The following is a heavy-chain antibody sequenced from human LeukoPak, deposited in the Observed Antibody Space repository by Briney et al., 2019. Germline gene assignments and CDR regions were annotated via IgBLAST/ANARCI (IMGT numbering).Heavy chain of an antibody. CDR2: VDPEGGET. V-gene: IGHV1-69-2*01. CDR1: GYTFTDYY. CDR3: AAYPKWELHLWVDY. D-gene: IGHD1-26*01. J-gene: IGHJ4*02. Sequence: ASVKVSCKVSGYTFTDYYMHWVQQAPGKGLEWMGLVDPEGGETIYAEKFQGRVTITADTSTDTAYMELSSLRSEDTAVYYCAAYPKWELHLWVDYWGQGTLVTVSS.